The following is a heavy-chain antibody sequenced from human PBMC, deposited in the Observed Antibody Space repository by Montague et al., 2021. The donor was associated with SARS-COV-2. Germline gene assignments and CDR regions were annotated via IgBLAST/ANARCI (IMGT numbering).Heavy chain of an antibody. J-gene: IGHJ6*02. CDR2: INHSGST. Sequence: SETLSLTCAVYGGSFSGYYWSWIRQPPGKGLEWIGEINHSGSTXXXPSXXXRVTISVDTSKSQFSLKLSSVTAADTAVYYCARGPGVVIILAIYYYYGMDVWGQGTTVTGSS. V-gene: IGHV4-34*01. CDR3: ARGPGVVIILAIYYYYGMDV. CDR1: GGSFSGYY. D-gene: IGHD3-3*01.